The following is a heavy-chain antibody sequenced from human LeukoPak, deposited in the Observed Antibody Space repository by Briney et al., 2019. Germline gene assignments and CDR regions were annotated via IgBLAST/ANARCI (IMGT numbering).Heavy chain of an antibody. CDR3: ARGDKPGQGFDF. CDR1: GASISSYY. J-gene: IGHJ4*02. V-gene: IGHV4-4*07. CDR2: IYTSGST. Sequence: SETLSLTCIVSGASISSYYWSWIRQPAGKGLEGIGRIYTSGSTNYNPSLRSRLTLSVDTSRNQFSLNLTSVTAADTAVYYCARGDKPGQGFDFWGQGTQVTVSS. D-gene: IGHD2-15*01.